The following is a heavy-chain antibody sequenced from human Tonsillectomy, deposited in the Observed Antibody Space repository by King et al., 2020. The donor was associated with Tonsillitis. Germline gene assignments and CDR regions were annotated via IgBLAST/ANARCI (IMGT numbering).Heavy chain of an antibody. D-gene: IGHD3-22*01. CDR3: ARALTYYYDSTGVMSWGY. Sequence: VQLVESGAEVKKPGESLKISCKGSGYSFTNYWIGWVRQMPGKGLEWMGIIFPGDSDTRYSPSFQGQVIISADKSISTAFLQWSSLKASDTAMYYCARALTYYYDSTGVMSWGYWGQGTLVTVSS. CDR2: IFPGDSDT. V-gene: IGHV5-51*03. J-gene: IGHJ4*02. CDR1: GYSFTNYW.